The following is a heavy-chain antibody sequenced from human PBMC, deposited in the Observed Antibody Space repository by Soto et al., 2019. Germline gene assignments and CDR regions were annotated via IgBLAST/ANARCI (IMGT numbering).Heavy chain of an antibody. V-gene: IGHV3-30*03. D-gene: IGHD3-3*01. CDR2: ISYDGSDK. J-gene: IGHJ4*02. CDR1: GFTFSDYG. Sequence: PGGSLRLSCAASGFTFSDYGVHWVRQAPGTGLEWVAVISYDGSDKYYADSVKGRFTISRDNSKNRLYLQMNSLRAEDTAVYYCATMERLFDYWGQGTLVTVSS. CDR3: ATMERLFDY.